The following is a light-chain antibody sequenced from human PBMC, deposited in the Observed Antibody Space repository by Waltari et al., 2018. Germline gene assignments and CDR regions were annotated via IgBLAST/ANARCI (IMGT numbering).Light chain of an antibody. CDR1: QGISSY. V-gene: IGKV1-9*01. J-gene: IGKJ1*01. CDR2: AAS. Sequence: IHLTQSPSSLSASVADRLTFTCRASQGISSYLDWYQQKPGKAPKLLIYAASTLQSGVPSRFSGSGSGTDFTLTISSLQPEDFATYYCQQLSNYGGTFGRGTKVEIK. CDR3: QQLSNYGGT.